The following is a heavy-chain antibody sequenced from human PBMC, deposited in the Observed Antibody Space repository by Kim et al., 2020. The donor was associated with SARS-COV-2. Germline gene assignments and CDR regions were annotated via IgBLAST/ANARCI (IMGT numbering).Heavy chain of an antibody. CDR1: GFTFSSYD. CDR2: IGTAGDT. V-gene: IGHV3-13*04. CDR3: ARGGGWSRGGMDV. D-gene: IGHD2-15*01. J-gene: IGHJ6*02. Sequence: GGSLRLSCAASGFTFSSYDMHWVRQATGKGLEWVSAIGTAGDTYYPGSVKGRFTISRENAKNSLYLQMNSLRAGDTAVYYCARGGGWSRGGMDVWGQGTTVTVSS.